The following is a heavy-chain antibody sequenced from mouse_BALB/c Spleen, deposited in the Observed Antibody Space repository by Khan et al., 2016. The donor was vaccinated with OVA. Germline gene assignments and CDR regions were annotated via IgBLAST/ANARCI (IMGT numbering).Heavy chain of an antibody. CDR1: GYSITSDYV. D-gene: IGHD1-1*01. J-gene: IGHJ2*01. V-gene: IGHV3-2*02. CDR3: ARSVTITTVVATDFDY. CDR2: ISYSGRT. Sequence: EVQLVESGPGLVKPSQSLSLTCTVTGYSITSDYVWNWIRQFPGNKLEWMGYISYSGRTSYNPSLKSRISITRDTSKNQFFLQLNSVTTEDTATYYCARSVTITTVVATDFDYWGQGTTLTVSS.